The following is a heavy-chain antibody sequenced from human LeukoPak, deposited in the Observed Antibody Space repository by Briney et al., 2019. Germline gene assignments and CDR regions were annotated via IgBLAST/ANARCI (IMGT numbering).Heavy chain of an antibody. CDR2: IYSGGYT. D-gene: IGHD3-22*01. Sequence: PGGSLRLSCAASGFTVSSNYMNWVRQAPGKGLEWVSVIYSGGYTYYADSGKGRFTISRDSCKNTLYLQMNSLRAEDTAVYFCARDYGSSGYYYGAIGYWGQGTLVTVSS. V-gene: IGHV3-66*01. J-gene: IGHJ4*02. CDR1: GFTVSSNY. CDR3: ARDYGSSGYYYGAIGY.